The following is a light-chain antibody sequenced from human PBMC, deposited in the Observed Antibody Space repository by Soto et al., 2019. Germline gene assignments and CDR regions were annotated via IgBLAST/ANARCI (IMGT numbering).Light chain of an antibody. CDR1: QSVSSY. Sequence: EIVLTQSPGTLSLSPGERATLSCRASQSVSSYLAWYQQKPGQAPRLLIYDASNRATGIPARFSGSGSGTDCTRTISSLEPEDFAVYYCQQRSNWPLLTFGGGTKVEIK. CDR2: DAS. J-gene: IGKJ4*01. CDR3: QQRSNWPLLT. V-gene: IGKV3-11*01.